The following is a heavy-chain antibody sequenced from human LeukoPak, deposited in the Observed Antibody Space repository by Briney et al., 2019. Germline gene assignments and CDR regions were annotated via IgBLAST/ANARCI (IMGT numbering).Heavy chain of an antibody. CDR2: ISAYNGNT. CDR3: ARDDPYSSGWYANY. V-gene: IGHV1-18*01. J-gene: IGHJ4*02. Sequence: GASVTVSCKSSGYTFTSYGISWVRQAPGQGLEWMGWISAYNGNTNYAQKLQGRVTMTTDTSTSTAYMELRSLRSDDTAVYYCARDDPYSSGWYANYWGQGTLVTVSS. CDR1: GYTFTSYG. D-gene: IGHD6-19*01.